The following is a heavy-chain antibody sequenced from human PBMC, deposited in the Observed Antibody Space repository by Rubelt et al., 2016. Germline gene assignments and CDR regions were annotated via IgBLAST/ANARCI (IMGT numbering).Heavy chain of an antibody. CDR3: ARDPRPNYGMDV. CDR2: IYYSGST. CDR1: GGSISSYY. J-gene: IGHJ6*02. V-gene: IGHV4-59*01. D-gene: IGHD6-6*01. Sequence: QVQLQESGPGLVKPSETLSLTCTVSGGSISSYYWSWIRQPPGKGLEWIGYIYYSGSTNYNPSLKSRVTISVDTSKNQFSLKLISVTAADTAVYYCARDPRPNYGMDVWGQGTTVTVSS.